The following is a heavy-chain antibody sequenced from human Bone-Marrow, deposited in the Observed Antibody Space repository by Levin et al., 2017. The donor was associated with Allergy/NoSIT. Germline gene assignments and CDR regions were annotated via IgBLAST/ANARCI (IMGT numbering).Heavy chain of an antibody. Sequence: SQTLSLTCAISGDSVSSTTAAWNWIRQSPSRGLEWLGRTYYRSKWNNHYAVSVKSRISINPDTSKNQFSLQMNSVTPEDTAVYYCARGRYDVLTTYTLYGMDVWGQGTTVTVSS. CDR3: ARGRYDVLTTYTLYGMDV. V-gene: IGHV6-1*01. CDR1: GDSVSSTTAA. J-gene: IGHJ6*02. D-gene: IGHD3-9*01. CDR2: TYYRSKWNN.